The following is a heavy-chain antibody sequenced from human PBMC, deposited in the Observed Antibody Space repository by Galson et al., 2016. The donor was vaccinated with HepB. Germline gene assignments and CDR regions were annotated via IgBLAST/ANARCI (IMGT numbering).Heavy chain of an antibody. CDR2: ISSRSSTI. CDR1: GFTFSNYG. D-gene: IGHD5-18*01. CDR3: VRGGDTVIGAAFDV. Sequence: SLRLSCAASGFTFSNYGMHWVRQAPGKGLEWISYISSRSSTIYYADSVKGRFTISRDNAKHSLFLQMNSLRAEDTAVYYCVRGGDTVIGAAFDVWGQGTMVTVSS. V-gene: IGHV3-48*04. J-gene: IGHJ3*01.